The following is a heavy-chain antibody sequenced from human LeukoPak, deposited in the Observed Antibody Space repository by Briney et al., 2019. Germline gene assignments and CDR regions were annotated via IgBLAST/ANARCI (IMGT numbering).Heavy chain of an antibody. J-gene: IGHJ1*01. CDR1: GYTFTSYD. CDR2: MNPNSGNT. V-gene: IGHV1-8*03. D-gene: IGHD6-13*01. CDR3: ASSRAPSSWHFQH. Sequence: ASVKVSCKASGYTFTSYDISWVRQATGQGLEWMGWMNPNSGNTGYAQKFQGRVTITRNTSISTAYMELSSLRSEDTAVYYCASSRAPSSWHFQHWGQGTLVTVSS.